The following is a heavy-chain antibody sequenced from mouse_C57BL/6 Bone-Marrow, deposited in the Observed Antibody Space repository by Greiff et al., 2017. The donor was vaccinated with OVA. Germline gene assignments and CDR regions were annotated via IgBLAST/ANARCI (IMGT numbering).Heavy chain of an antibody. CDR3: AREGFPNWYFGV. Sequence: VQLQQSGAELVKPGASVKISCKASGYAFSSYLMNWVKQRPGKGLEWIGQIYPGDGDTNYNGKFKGKATLTADKSSSTAYMQLSSLTSEDSAVYYCAREGFPNWYFGVWGTGTTVTVSS. CDR1: GYAFSSYL. CDR2: IYPGDGDT. J-gene: IGHJ1*03. V-gene: IGHV1-80*01.